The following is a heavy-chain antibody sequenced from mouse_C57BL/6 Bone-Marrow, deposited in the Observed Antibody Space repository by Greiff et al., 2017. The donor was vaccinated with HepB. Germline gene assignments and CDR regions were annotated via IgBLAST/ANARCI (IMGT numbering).Heavy chain of an antibody. CDR2: IWRGGST. D-gene: IGHD1-1*01. Sequence: VQLQQLGPGLVQHSQSLSITCTVSGFSLTSYGVHWVRQSPGKGLEWLGVIWRGGSTDYNAAFMSRLSITKDNSKSQVFFKMNSLQADDTAIYYCAKNGGSSYCYAMDYWGQGTSVTVSS. CDR3: AKNGGSSYCYAMDY. J-gene: IGHJ4*01. V-gene: IGHV2-5*01. CDR1: GFSLTSYG.